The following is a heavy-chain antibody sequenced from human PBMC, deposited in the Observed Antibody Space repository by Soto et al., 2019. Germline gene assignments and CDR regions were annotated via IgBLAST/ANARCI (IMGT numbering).Heavy chain of an antibody. D-gene: IGHD2-15*01. CDR1: GYTFTSYA. Sequence: QVQLVQSGAEVKKPGASVKVSCKASGYTFTSYAMHWVRQAPGQRLEWMGWINAGNGNTKYSQKFQGRVTITRDTSGSTAYMELSSLRSEDTAVYYCARDSSLSRSRSGGSCSDYWGQGTLVTVSS. V-gene: IGHV1-3*01. CDR3: ARDSSLSRSRSGGSCSDY. J-gene: IGHJ4*02. CDR2: INAGNGNT.